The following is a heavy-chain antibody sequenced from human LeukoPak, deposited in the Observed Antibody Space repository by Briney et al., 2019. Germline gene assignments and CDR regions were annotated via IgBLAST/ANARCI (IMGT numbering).Heavy chain of an antibody. CDR2: ISSSGSTI. CDR1: GFTFSDYY. J-gene: IGHJ4*02. CDR3: ARDRRYYDSSGNTDY. V-gene: IGHV3-11*01. Sequence: GGSLRLSCAASGFTFSDYYMSWIRQAPGKGLEWVSYISSSGSTIYYADSVKGRFTISRDNAKNSLYLQMNSLRAEDTAVYYCARDRRYYDSSGNTDYWGQGTLVTVSS. D-gene: IGHD3-22*01.